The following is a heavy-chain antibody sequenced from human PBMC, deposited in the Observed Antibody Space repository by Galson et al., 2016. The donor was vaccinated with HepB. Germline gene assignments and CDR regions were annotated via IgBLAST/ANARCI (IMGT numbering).Heavy chain of an antibody. CDR3: AKQRGHPVNSYYFDY. J-gene: IGHJ4*02. CDR1: GFTFSSYA. V-gene: IGHV3-23*01. Sequence: SLRLSCAASGFTFSSYAVSWVRQAPGQGLEWVASSSGRGTEYYSGSVRGRFTVSRDNSNNTLYLQLNGLRVDDTAIYYCAKQRGHPVNSYYFDYWGQGPLVTVSS. D-gene: IGHD4-11*01. CDR2: SSGRGTE.